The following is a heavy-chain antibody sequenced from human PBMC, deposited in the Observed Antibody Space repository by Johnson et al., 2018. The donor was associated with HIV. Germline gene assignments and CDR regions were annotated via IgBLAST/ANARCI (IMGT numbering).Heavy chain of an antibody. CDR2: ISYDGRNK. V-gene: IGHV3-30*04. J-gene: IGHJ3*02. CDR1: GFTFSSYA. CDR3: AREEYYYDNSGLMNQWKAFDI. D-gene: IGHD3-22*01. Sequence: QVQLVESGGGVVQPGRSLRLSCAASGFTFSSYAMHWVRQAPGKGLEWVALISYDGRNKYSADSVKGRFTISRDNSKNTLYLQMNSLRAEDSAVYYCAREEYYYDNSGLMNQWKAFDIWGQGTVITVSS.